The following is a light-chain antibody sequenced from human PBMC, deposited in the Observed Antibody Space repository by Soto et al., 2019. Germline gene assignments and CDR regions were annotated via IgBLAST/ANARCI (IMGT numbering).Light chain of an antibody. CDR1: SSDVGGYNY. CDR3: CSYAGSYTLV. J-gene: IGLJ2*01. Sequence: QSALTQPRSVSGSPGQSVTISCTGTSSDVGGYNYVSRYQQHPGKAPKLMIYDVSKRPSGVPDRFSGSKSGNTASPTISGLQAEDEADYYCCSYAGSYTLVFGGGTKVTVL. CDR2: DVS. V-gene: IGLV2-11*01.